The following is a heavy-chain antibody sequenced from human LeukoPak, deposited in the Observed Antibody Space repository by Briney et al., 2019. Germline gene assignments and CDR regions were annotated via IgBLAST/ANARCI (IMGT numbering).Heavy chain of an antibody. V-gene: IGHV4-61*02. Sequence: SETLSLTCTVSGGSISSGSYYWSWIRQPAGKGLEWIGRIYTSGSTNYNPSLKSRVTISVDTSKNQFSLKLSSVTAADTAVYYCARGRGGSGYPGRYAFDIWGQGTMVTVSS. CDR2: IYTSGST. CDR3: ARGRGGSGYPGRYAFDI. D-gene: IGHD3-22*01. J-gene: IGHJ3*02. CDR1: GGSISSGSYY.